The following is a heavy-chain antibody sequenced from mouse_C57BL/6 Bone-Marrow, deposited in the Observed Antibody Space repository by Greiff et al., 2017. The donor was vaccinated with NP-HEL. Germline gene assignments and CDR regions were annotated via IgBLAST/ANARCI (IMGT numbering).Heavy chain of an antibody. CDR1: GFTFSSYG. V-gene: IGHV5-6*02. Sequence: DVMLVESGGDLVKPGGSLKLSCAASGFTFSSYGMSWVRQTPDKRLEWVATISSGGSYNYYPDSVKGRFTISRDNAKNTLYLQMSSLKSEDTAMYYCARRVRSFAYWGQGTLVTVSA. CDR3: ARRVRSFAY. CDR2: ISSGGSYN. D-gene: IGHD1-1*01. J-gene: IGHJ3*01.